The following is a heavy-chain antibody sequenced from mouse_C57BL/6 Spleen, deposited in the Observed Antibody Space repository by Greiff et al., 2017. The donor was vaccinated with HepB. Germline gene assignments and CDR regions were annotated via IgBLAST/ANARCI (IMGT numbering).Heavy chain of an antibody. CDR2: IRLKSDNYAT. CDR1: GFTFSNYW. CDR3: TLIYYDYDDGYYYAMDY. V-gene: IGHV6-3*01. Sequence: EVKVVESGGGLVQPGGSMKLSCVASGFTFSNYWMNWVRQSPEKGLEWVAQIRLKSDNYATHYAESVKGRFTISRDDSKSSVYLQMNNLRAEDTGIYYCTLIYYDYDDGYYYAMDYWGQGTSVTVSS. J-gene: IGHJ4*01. D-gene: IGHD2-4*01.